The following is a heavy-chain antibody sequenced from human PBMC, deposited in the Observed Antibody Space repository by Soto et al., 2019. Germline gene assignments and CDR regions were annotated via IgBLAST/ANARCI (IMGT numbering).Heavy chain of an antibody. V-gene: IGHV1-69*02. CDR1: GDTFNSYT. D-gene: IGHD3-10*01. CDR3: AASYCSGSRAFYY. Sequence: QVQLVQSGPEVKMPGSSVKVSCKASGDTFNSYTINWVRQAPGQGLQWMGRTIPILAMSNYALKFQGRVTINADKTTTQGFMEVSRLRSDGTAVYYCAASYCSGSRAFYYWGQGTLGTVSS. J-gene: IGHJ4*02. CDR2: TIPILAMS.